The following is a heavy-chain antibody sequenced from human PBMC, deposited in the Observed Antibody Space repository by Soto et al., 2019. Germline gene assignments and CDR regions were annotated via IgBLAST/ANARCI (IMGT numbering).Heavy chain of an antibody. Sequence: SETLSLTCIVSGGSISSYYWSWIRQPPGKGLEWIGYIYYSGSTNYNPSLKSRVTISVDTSKNQFSLKLSSVTAADTAVYYCAREPRXTYYDFWSGETYYGMDVWGQGTTVTVSS. J-gene: IGHJ6*02. D-gene: IGHD3-3*01. CDR1: GGSISSYY. CDR2: IYYSGST. V-gene: IGHV4-59*01. CDR3: AREPRXTYYDFWSGETYYGMDV.